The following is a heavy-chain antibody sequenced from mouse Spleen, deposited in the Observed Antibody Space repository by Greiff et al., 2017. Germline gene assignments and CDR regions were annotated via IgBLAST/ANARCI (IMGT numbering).Heavy chain of an antibody. J-gene: IGHJ4*01. Sequence: EVQLQQSGPELVKPGASVKISCKASGYTFTDYYMNWVKQSHGKSLEWIGDINPNNGGTSYNQKFKGKATLTVDKSSSTAYMELRSLTSEDSAVYYCARGGFNWDPPSAMDYWGQGTSVTVSS. CDR1: GYTFTDYY. CDR2: INPNNGGT. CDR3: ARGGFNWDPPSAMDY. D-gene: IGHD4-1*01. V-gene: IGHV1-26*01.